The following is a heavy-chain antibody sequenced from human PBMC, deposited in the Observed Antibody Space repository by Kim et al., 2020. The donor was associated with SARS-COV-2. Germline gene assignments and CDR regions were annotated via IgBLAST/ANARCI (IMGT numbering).Heavy chain of an antibody. CDR2: IFYSGNT. V-gene: IGHV4-39*01. D-gene: IGHD3-3*01. CDR3: ARQDYDFWSGIDY. CDR1: GGSIDSANYQ. J-gene: IGHJ4*02. Sequence: SETLSLTCTVSGGSIDSANYQWGWIRQPPGKGLEWIGSIFYSGNTNYNPSFKSRITIFIDTSKNQFSLRLTSVTAADTGFYYCARQDYDFWSGIDYWGQGILVTVSS.